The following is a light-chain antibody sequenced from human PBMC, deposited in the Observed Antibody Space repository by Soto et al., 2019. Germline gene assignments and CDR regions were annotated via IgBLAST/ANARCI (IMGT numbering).Light chain of an antibody. J-gene: IGLJ2*01. V-gene: IGLV2-8*01. CDR1: SSDVGAYKY. CDR3: TSYVGSNIWI. Sequence: QSALTQPPSASGSPGQSVTISCTGTSSDVGAYKYVCWYQRSPGKAPKLMIYEVSKRPSGVPDRFSGSKSGNTASLTVAGLQPEDDADYYCTSYVGSNIWIFGGGTKVTGL. CDR2: EVS.